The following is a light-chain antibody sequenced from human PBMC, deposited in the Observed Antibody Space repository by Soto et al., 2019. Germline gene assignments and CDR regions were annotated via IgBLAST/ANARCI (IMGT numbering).Light chain of an antibody. J-gene: IGKJ4*01. Sequence: EIVMTPSPATLSVSPGERATLSCRASQSVSSNLAWYQQKPGQAPRLLIYDASSRATGIPDRFSGSGSGTDFTLTISRLEPEDFAVYYCQQYGNSPLTFGGGTKVDIK. V-gene: IGKV3-20*01. CDR3: QQYGNSPLT. CDR2: DAS. CDR1: QSVSSN.